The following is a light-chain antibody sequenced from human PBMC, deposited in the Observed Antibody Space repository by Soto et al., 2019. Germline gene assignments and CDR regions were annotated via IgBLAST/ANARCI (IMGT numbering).Light chain of an antibody. J-gene: IGKJ2*01. V-gene: IGKV3-15*01. Sequence: EIVMTQSPATLSVSPGERATLSCRASQSVSSNLAWYQQKPVQAPRLLIYGASTRATGIPARFSGGGSGTEFTLTISSLQSEDFAVYYCQQYYDWPPYTFGQGTKLEIK. CDR3: QQYYDWPPYT. CDR1: QSVSSN. CDR2: GAS.